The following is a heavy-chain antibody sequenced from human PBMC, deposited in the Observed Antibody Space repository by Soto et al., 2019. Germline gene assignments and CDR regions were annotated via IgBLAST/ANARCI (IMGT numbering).Heavy chain of an antibody. V-gene: IGHV4-34*01. CDR2: INHSGSS. Sequence: SETLSLTCAVHGGSFSGFYWTWIRQPPGKGLEWIGEINHSGSSNYNPPPKSRVTMSLDTSRNQFSLSLNSVTAADTAVYYCARMAGPWYFDLWGRGTLVTVSS. CDR1: GGSFSGFY. J-gene: IGHJ2*01. CDR3: ARMAGPWYFDL.